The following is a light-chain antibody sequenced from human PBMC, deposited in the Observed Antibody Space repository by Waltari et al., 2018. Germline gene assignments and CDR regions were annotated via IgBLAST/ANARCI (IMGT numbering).Light chain of an antibody. Sequence: EIVLTQSPATLSLSPGDRATLPCRASLSVTNPLAWYQQKPGQSPRPPIYDASNRATGIPARFSGSGSGTDFTLTISSLEPEDFAVYYCQHRGHWPPDATFGPGTKVDIK. J-gene: IGKJ3*01. V-gene: IGKV3-11*01. CDR1: LSVTNP. CDR3: QHRGHWPPDAT. CDR2: DAS.